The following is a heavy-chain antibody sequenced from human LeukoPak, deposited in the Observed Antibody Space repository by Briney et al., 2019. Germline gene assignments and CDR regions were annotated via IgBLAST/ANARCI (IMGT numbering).Heavy chain of an antibody. CDR1: GFTFSSYA. CDR3: AKDTAALSFVIDS. D-gene: IGHD2-15*01. CDR2: LSGSGNGT. Sequence: GGSLRLSCAASGFTFSSYAMSWVRQAPGKGLEWVSALSGSGNGTYYADSVKGRFTISRDNSKNTLYLRMNSLRAEDTAVYYCAKDTAALSFVIDSWGQGTLVTVSS. J-gene: IGHJ4*02. V-gene: IGHV3-23*01.